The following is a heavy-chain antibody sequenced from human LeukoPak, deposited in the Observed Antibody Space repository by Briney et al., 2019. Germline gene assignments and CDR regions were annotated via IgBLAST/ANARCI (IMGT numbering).Heavy chain of an antibody. CDR2: INPSGGST. J-gene: IGHJ4*02. Sequence: ASVKVSCKASGYTFTGYYMHWVRQAPGQGLEWMGIINPSGGSTSYAQKFQGRVTMTRDTSTSTVYMELSSLRSEDTAVYYCARDQDTAYPQNTLDYWGQGTLVTVSS. D-gene: IGHD5-18*01. CDR1: GYTFTGYY. V-gene: IGHV1-46*01. CDR3: ARDQDTAYPQNTLDY.